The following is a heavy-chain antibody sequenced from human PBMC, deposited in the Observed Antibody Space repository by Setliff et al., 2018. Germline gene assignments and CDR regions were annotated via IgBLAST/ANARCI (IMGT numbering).Heavy chain of an antibody. D-gene: IGHD1-26*01. CDR2: IKYDGSYI. CDR1: GFTFSTYG. Sequence: PGGSLRLSCAASGFTFSTYGMHWVRQPPGKGLEWVTFIKYDGSYIDYTDSVKGRFTLSRDNSKNTLYLQMNSLKTEDTAVYYCCSGSYLFVYWGQGSLVTVSS. CDR3: CSGSYLFVY. J-gene: IGHJ4*02. V-gene: IGHV3-30*02.